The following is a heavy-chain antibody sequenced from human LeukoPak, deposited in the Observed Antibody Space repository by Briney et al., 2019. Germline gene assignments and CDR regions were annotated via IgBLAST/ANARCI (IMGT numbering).Heavy chain of an antibody. CDR1: GFTFSSYW. Sequence: GGSLRLSCAASGFTFSSYWMSWVRQAPGKGLEWVANIKQDGSEKYYVDSVKGRFTISRDKAKNSLYLQMNSLRAEDTAVYYCARVYCSSTSCYTFNFDYWGQGTLVTVSS. J-gene: IGHJ4*02. V-gene: IGHV3-7*01. CDR3: ARVYCSSTSCYTFNFDY. CDR2: IKQDGSEK. D-gene: IGHD2-2*02.